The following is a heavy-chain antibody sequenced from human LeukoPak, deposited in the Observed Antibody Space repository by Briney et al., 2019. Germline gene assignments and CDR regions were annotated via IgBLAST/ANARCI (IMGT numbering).Heavy chain of an antibody. J-gene: IGHJ4*02. Sequence: SETLSLTCTVSGGSISSYYCSWIRQPPGKGLEWIGYIYYSGSTKYNPSLKSRVTISVDTSQNQFSLRLSSVTAADTAVYYCARHPYGGNSDFDYWGQGTLVTVSS. D-gene: IGHD4-23*01. CDR3: ARHPYGGNSDFDY. CDR2: IYYSGST. V-gene: IGHV4-59*08. CDR1: GGSISSYY.